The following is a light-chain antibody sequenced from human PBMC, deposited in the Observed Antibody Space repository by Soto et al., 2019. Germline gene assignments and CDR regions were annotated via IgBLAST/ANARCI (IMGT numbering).Light chain of an antibody. CDR2: DAS. CDR3: QQYITFPYT. CDR1: QTISSW. V-gene: IGKV1-5*01. Sequence: SVGDRVTITCRASQTISSWLAWYQQKPEKAPDLLIYDASSLQDGVPSRFSGRGSGTEFTLTISSLQPDDFATYFCQQYITFPYTFGQGTKVDIK. J-gene: IGKJ2*01.